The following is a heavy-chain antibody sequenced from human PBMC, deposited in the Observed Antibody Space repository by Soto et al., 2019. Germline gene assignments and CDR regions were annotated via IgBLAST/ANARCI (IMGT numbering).Heavy chain of an antibody. Sequence: SETLSPTCAVYGGSFSGYYWGWIRQPPGXGLEWXGXIXXXGXTXXXPXXXXRVTISVDTSKNQFSLKLRSVTAADTAVYYCARDMHAGFTHYFDPWGQGTLVTVSS. V-gene: IGHV4-34*01. CDR3: ARDMHAGFTHYFDP. D-gene: IGHD1-26*01. J-gene: IGHJ5*02. CDR1: GGSFSGYY. CDR2: IXXXGXT.